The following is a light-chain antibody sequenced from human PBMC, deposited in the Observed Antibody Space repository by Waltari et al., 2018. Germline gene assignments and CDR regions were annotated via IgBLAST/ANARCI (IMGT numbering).Light chain of an antibody. CDR3: QVWDSSNDQYV. J-gene: IGLJ1*01. CDR2: YDT. CDR1: NIGSKR. V-gene: IGLV3-21*04. Sequence: SYVLTQPPSVSVAPGQTATITSAGNNIGSKRVHWYQHRPGRAPVVIIYYDTDRPSGIPERFSGSNSGNMATLTISRVEAGDEADYYCQVWDSSNDQYVFATGTKVTVL.